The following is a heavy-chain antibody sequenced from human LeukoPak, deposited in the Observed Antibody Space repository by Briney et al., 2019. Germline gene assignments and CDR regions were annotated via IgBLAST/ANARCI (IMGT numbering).Heavy chain of an antibody. D-gene: IGHD6-13*01. CDR3: ARDGYSSSFSYYYYYGMDV. V-gene: IGHV4-59*01. CDR1: GGSISSYY. CDR2: IYYSGST. J-gene: IGHJ6*02. Sequence: SETLSLTCTVSGGSISSYYWSWIRQPPGKGLERIGYIYYSGSTNYNPSLKSRVTISVDTSKNQFSLKLSSVTAADTAVYYCARDGYSSSFSYYYYYGMDVWGQGTTVTVSS.